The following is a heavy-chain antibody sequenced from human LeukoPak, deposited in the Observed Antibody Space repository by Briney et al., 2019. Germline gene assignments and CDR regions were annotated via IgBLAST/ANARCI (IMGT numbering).Heavy chain of an antibody. Sequence: PSETLSLTCAVYGGSFSGYYWGWIRQPPGKGLEWIGEINHSGSTNYNPSLKSRVTISVDTSKSQFSLKLSSVTAADTAVYYCSADYYDSSGYYDYWGQGTLVTVSS. CDR1: GGSFSGYY. V-gene: IGHV4-34*01. J-gene: IGHJ4*02. D-gene: IGHD3-22*01. CDR2: INHSGST. CDR3: SADYYDSSGYYDY.